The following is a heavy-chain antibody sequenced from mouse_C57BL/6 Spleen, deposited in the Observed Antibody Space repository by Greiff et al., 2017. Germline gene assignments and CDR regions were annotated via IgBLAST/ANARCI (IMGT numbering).Heavy chain of an antibody. CDR3: ARHDYGSSYPFAY. J-gene: IGHJ3*01. CDR2: ISNLAYSI. V-gene: IGHV5-15*01. Sequence: EVQRVESGGGLVQPGGSLKLSCAASGFTFSDYGMAWVRQAPRKGPEWVAFISNLAYSIYYADTVTGRFTISRENAKNTLYLEMSSLRSEDTAMYYCARHDYGSSYPFAYWGQGTLVTVSA. D-gene: IGHD1-1*01. CDR1: GFTFSDYG.